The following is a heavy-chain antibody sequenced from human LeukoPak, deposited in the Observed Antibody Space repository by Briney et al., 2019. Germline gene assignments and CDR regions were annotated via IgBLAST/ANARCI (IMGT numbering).Heavy chain of an antibody. D-gene: IGHD1-14*01. V-gene: IGHV1-46*01. Sequence: GASVKVSCKASGYTFTSYYMHWVRQAPGQGVEWMGIINPSGGSTSYAQKFQGRVTMTRDMSTSTVYMELSSLRSEDTAVYYCARALPGGGASDIWGQGTMVTVSS. CDR1: GYTFTSYY. CDR2: INPSGGST. CDR3: ARALPGGGASDI. J-gene: IGHJ3*02.